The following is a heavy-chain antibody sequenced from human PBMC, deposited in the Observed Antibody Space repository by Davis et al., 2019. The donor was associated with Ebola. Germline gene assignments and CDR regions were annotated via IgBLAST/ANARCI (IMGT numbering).Heavy chain of an antibody. CDR1: GYTFTSHG. CDR3: ARDGLVVPIDY. D-gene: IGHD2-21*01. J-gene: IGHJ4*02. Sequence: ASVKVSCKASGYTFTSHGISWVRQAPGQGLEWMGWISADNGNTNYAQRLQGRVTMTTDTPTSTAYMELRSLRSDDTAVYYCARDGLVVPIDYWGQGTLVTVSS. CDR2: ISADNGNT. V-gene: IGHV1-18*01.